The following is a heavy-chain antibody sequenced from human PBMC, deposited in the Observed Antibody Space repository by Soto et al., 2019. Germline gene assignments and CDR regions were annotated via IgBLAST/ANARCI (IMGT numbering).Heavy chain of an antibody. J-gene: IGHJ4*02. CDR3: ARDLDGDSFDY. V-gene: IGHV3-48*01. D-gene: IGHD4-17*01. CDR1: GFTFSSYS. CDR2: ISSSSSTI. Sequence: GGSLRLSCAVSGFTFSSYSMNWVRQAPGKGLEWVSYISSSSSTIYYADSVKGRFTISRDNAKNSLYLQMNSLRAEDTAVYYCARDLDGDSFDYWGQGTLVTVSS.